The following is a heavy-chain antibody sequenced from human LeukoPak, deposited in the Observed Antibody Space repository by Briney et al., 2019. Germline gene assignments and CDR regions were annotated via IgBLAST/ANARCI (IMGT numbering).Heavy chain of an antibody. Sequence: ASVKVSCKASGYTFTSYDINWVRQATGQGLEWMGWMNPNSGNTGYAQKFQGRVTMTRNTSISTAYMELSSLSSEDTAVYYCARGWGRKYYYDSSGYSLLGYWGQGTLVTVSS. CDR3: ARGWGRKYYYDSSGYSLLGY. J-gene: IGHJ4*02. CDR2: MNPNSGNT. CDR1: GYTFTSYD. D-gene: IGHD3-22*01. V-gene: IGHV1-8*01.